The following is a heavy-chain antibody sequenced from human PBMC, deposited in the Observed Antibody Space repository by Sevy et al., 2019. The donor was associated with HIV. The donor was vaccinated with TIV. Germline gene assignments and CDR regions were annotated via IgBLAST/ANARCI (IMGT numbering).Heavy chain of an antibody. V-gene: IGHV3-30*18. CDR2: IGYDGSDK. Sequence: GGSLRLSCIASGFTFRNYGIHWVRQAPGKGLDWVAVIGYDGSDKYYADSVKGRFTISRDNSKNTLFLQMNSLRVEDTAVYYCAKERGGSYIPYFYGMDVWGQGTAVTSP. CDR3: AKERGGSYIPYFYGMDV. J-gene: IGHJ6*02. D-gene: IGHD1-26*01. CDR1: GFTFRNYG.